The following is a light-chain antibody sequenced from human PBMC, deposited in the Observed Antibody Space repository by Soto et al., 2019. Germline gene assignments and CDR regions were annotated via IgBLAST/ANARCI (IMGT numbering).Light chain of an antibody. CDR2: GVY. V-gene: IGKV3-20*01. CDR1: QSLRTNS. Sequence: EMVLTQSPGTLSLSLGERAALSCIASQSLRTNSLAWYQQKPGQAPRLLISGVYSRAAGIPDRFSGSGSGTDFTLTISRLEPEDFAVYYCQQYDTSPRTFGQGTKVDIK. CDR3: QQYDTSPRT. J-gene: IGKJ1*01.